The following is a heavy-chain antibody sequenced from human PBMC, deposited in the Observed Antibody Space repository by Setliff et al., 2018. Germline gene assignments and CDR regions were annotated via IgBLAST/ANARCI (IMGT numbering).Heavy chain of an antibody. J-gene: IGHJ3*02. V-gene: IGHV4-34*10. CDR1: GGSFSDYY. D-gene: IGHD3-3*01. CDR2: INQSGNT. CDR3: ATPGRDDLDSPFEPFDI. Sequence: SETLSLTCTVYGGSFSDYYWGWIRQSPGKRPEWIAEINQSGNTNYNPSLQSRVSVSLDTSKNHFSLRLTSMTAADTAVYYCATPGRDDLDSPFEPFDIWGQGTMVTVSS.